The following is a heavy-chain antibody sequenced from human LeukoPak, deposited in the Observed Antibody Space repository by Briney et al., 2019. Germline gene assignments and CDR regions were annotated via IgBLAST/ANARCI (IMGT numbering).Heavy chain of an antibody. CDR1: GYTFTSYG. J-gene: IGHJ4*02. D-gene: IGHD1-26*01. CDR2: ISAYNGNT. CDR3: ARDWWGAKLGY. Sequence: GASVKVSCKASGYTFTSYGISWVRQAPGQGLEWMGWISAYNGNTNYAQKLQGRVTMTTDTSTSTAYMELSRLRSDDTAVYYCARDWWGAKLGYWGQGTLVTVSS. V-gene: IGHV1-18*01.